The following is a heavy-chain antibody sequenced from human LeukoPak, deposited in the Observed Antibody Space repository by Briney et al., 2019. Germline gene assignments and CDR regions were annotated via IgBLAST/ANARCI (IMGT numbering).Heavy chain of an antibody. CDR1: GFTFSSYA. Sequence: GESLRLSCAASGFTFSSYAMSWVRQAPGKGLEWVSAISGSGGSTYYADSVKGRFTISRDNSKNTLYLQMNSLRAEDTAVYYCANLDYDILTGYSKGGYWGQGTLVTVSS. CDR3: ANLDYDILTGYSKGGY. D-gene: IGHD3-9*01. CDR2: ISGSGGST. V-gene: IGHV3-23*01. J-gene: IGHJ4*02.